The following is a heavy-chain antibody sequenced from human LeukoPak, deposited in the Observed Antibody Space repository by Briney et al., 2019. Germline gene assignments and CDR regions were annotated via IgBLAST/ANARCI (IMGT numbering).Heavy chain of an antibody. D-gene: IGHD3-10*01. CDR2: ISGSGGST. CDR3: AKDRYGSGSLNYFDY. V-gene: IGHV3-23*01. Sequence: GGSLRLSCAASGFTFSSYAMSWVRQAPGKGLEWVSAISGSGGSTYYADSVKGRFTISRDNSKNTLYLQMNSLRAEDTAVYYCAKDRYGSGSLNYFDYWGQGTLVTVSS. J-gene: IGHJ4*02. CDR1: GFTFSSYA.